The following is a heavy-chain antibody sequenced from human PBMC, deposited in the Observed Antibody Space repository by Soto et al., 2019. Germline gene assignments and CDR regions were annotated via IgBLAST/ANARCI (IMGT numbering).Heavy chain of an antibody. CDR1: GFTFTNSW. D-gene: IGHD2-2*01. J-gene: IGHJ4*01. CDR2: IKSKTDGGT. Sequence: TGGSLRLSKAASGFTFTNSWINWVRQAPGKGLEWVGRIKSKTDGGTDYAEPVKGRFAISRDDSNNMVYLQMNSLRTEDTAVYYCTTDSYSSIRIVRFDYWGHGTLVIVSA. CDR3: TTDSYSSIRIVRFDY. V-gene: IGHV3-15*07.